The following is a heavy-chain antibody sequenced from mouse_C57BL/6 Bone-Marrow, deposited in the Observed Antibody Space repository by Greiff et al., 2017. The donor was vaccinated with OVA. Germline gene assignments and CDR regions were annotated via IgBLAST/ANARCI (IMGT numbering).Heavy chain of an antibody. CDR3: ARGGTTVAYYFDD. CDR2: IYPRDGGT. Sequence: VQLQQSDAELVKPGASVKISCKVSGYTFTDHTIHWMKQRPEQGLEWIGYIYPRDGGTKYNEKFKGKATLTADKSSRTAYMQLNSLTSEDSAGYFCARGGTTVAYYFDDWGQGTTLTVSS. D-gene: IGHD1-1*01. V-gene: IGHV1-78*01. J-gene: IGHJ2*01. CDR1: GYTFTDHT.